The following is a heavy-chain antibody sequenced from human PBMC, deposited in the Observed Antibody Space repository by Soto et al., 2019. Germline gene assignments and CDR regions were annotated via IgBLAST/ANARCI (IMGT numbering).Heavy chain of an antibody. J-gene: IGHJ5*02. CDR1: GFSLSTSGVG. V-gene: IGHV2-5*02. Sequence: SGPTLVNPTQTLTLTCTFSGFSLSTSGVGVGWIRQPPGKALEWLALIYWDDDKRYSPSLKSRLTITKDTSKNQVVLTMTNMDPVDTATYSCAHRPCSSTSCYTEGNWFDPWGQGTLVTVSS. CDR3: AHRPCSSTSCYTEGNWFDP. CDR2: IYWDDDK. D-gene: IGHD2-2*02.